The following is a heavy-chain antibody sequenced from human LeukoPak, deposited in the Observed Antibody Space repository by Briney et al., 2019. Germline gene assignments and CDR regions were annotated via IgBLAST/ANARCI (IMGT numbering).Heavy chain of an antibody. Sequence: GGSLRLSCAASGFTFRNYWMSWVRQAPGKGLEWVANIKQDGSEKYYVDSVKGRFTISRDNAKTSLYLQMNSLRAEDTAVYYCARDVLAAGATGTFDIWGQGTMVTVSS. CDR3: ARDVLAAGATGTFDI. CDR2: IKQDGSEK. D-gene: IGHD1-14*01. J-gene: IGHJ3*02. CDR1: GFTFRNYW. V-gene: IGHV3-7*03.